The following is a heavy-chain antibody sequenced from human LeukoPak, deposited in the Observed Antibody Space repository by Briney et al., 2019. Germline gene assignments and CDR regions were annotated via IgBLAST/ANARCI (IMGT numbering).Heavy chain of an antibody. Sequence: SETLSLTCAVYGGSFSGYYWSWIRQPPGKGLEWIWEINHSGSTNYNPSLKSRVTISVDTSKNQFSLKLSSVTAADTAVYYCARGGWDYYGSGSYYKWFDPWGQGTLVTVSS. CDR1: GGSFSGYY. CDR2: INHSGST. V-gene: IGHV4-34*01. CDR3: ARGGWDYYGSGSYYKWFDP. J-gene: IGHJ5*02. D-gene: IGHD3-10*01.